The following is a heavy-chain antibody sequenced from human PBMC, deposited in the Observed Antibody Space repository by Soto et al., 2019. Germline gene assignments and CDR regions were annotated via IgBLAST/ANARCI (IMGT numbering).Heavy chain of an antibody. J-gene: IGHJ6*02. CDR1: GGSISSSNW. CDR3: ARVGSSSSNYYYYYGMDV. CDR2: IYHSGST. Sequence: QVQLQESGPGLVKPSGTLSLTCAVSGGSISSSNWWSWVRQPPGKGLEWIGEIYHSGSTNYNPSLKSRVLISVDKSKNQFSLKLSSVTAADTAVYYCARVGSSSSNYYYYYGMDVWGQGTTVTVSS. D-gene: IGHD6-6*01. V-gene: IGHV4-4*02.